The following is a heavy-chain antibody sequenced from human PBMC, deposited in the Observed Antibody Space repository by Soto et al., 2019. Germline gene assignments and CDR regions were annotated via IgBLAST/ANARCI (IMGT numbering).Heavy chain of an antibody. D-gene: IGHD2-2*01. CDR2: IIPIFGTT. V-gene: IGHV1-69*05. Sequence: QVQLVQSGAEVKKPGSSVKVSCKASGGTFSNYALSWVRQAPGQGLEWMGDIIPIFGTTNNAQKFQGRVTITSDEATSTAYMELSSLRSEDTAVYYCASRGERVCYDASGYGWGQGPLVTVAS. CDR1: GGTFSNYA. CDR3: ASRGERVCYDASGYG. J-gene: IGHJ1*01.